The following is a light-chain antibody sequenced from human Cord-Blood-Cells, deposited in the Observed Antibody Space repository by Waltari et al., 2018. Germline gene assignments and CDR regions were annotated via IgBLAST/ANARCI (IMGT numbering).Light chain of an antibody. CDR2: EVS. V-gene: IGLV2-14*01. J-gene: IGLJ2*01. Sequence: QSALTQPASVSGSPGQSITISCTGTSSDVGGYNYVPWYQQHPGKAPKLMIYEVSKLPSGVSNRFSGSKSGNTASLTISGLQAEDEADYYCSSYTSSSLAFGGGTKLTVL. CDR3: SSYTSSSLA. CDR1: SSDVGGYNY.